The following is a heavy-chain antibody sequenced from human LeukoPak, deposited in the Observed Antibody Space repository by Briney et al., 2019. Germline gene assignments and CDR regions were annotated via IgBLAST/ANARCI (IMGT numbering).Heavy chain of an antibody. CDR2: ISGSGGST. V-gene: IGHV3-23*01. J-gene: IGHJ4*02. Sequence: PGGSLRLSCAASGFTFSSYAMSWVRQAPGKGLEWVSAISGSGGSTTYADSVKGRFSISRDNAKNALYLQMNSLRAEDTAVFYCARELSGSISRHFDYWGQGTLVTVSS. D-gene: IGHD2-15*01. CDR3: ARELSGSISRHFDY. CDR1: GFTFSSYA.